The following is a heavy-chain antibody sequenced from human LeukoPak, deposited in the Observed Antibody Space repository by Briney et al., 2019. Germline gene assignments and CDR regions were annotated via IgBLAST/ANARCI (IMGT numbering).Heavy chain of an antibody. J-gene: IGHJ4*02. CDR1: GGSISSYY. CDR3: ARGYASSAYYY. CDR2: IYYSGST. V-gene: IGHV4-59*01. Sequence: SETLSLTCTVSGGSISSYYWSWIRQPPGKGLEWIGYIYYSGSTNYNPSLKSRVTISVDTSKNQFSLKLSSVTAADTAVYYCARGYASSAYYYWGQGTLVTVSS. D-gene: IGHD3-22*01.